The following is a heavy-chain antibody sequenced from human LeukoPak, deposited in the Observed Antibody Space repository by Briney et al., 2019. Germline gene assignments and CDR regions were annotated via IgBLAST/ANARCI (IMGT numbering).Heavy chain of an antibody. J-gene: IGHJ6*02. V-gene: IGHV4-59*08. CDR1: GGSISSYY. Sequence: SGTLSLTCTVSGGSISSYYWSWIRQPPGKGLEWIGYIYYSGSTNYNPSLKSRVTISVDTSKNQFSLKLSSVTAADTAVYYCARAGVAVAGNYYYYGMDVWGQGTSVTVSS. CDR2: IYYSGST. CDR3: ARAGVAVAGNYYYYGMDV. D-gene: IGHD6-19*01.